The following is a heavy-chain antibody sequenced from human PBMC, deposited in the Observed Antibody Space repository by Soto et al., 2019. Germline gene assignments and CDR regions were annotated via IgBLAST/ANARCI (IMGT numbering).Heavy chain of an antibody. Sequence: PGGSLSLSCAASGFTFSSYSMNWVRQAPGKGLEWVSSISSSSSYIYYADSVKGRFTISRDNAKNSLYLQMNSLRAEDTAVYYCESGPNWNEVFDYWGQGTLVTVSS. CDR3: ESGPNWNEVFDY. CDR1: GFTFSSYS. V-gene: IGHV3-21*01. CDR2: ISSSSSYI. J-gene: IGHJ4*02. D-gene: IGHD1-1*01.